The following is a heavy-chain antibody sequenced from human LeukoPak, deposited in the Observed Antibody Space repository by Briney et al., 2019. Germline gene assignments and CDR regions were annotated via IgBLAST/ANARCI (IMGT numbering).Heavy chain of an antibody. CDR2: ISAYNGNT. CDR3: ARDTSRLPGYYYYYGMDV. Sequence: ASVQVSCKASGYTFTSYGISWVRQAPGQGLEWMGWISAYNGNTNYAQKLQGRVTMTTDTSTSTAYMELRSLRSDDTAVYYCARDTSRLPGYYYYYGMDVWGQGTTVTVSS. D-gene: IGHD1-14*01. J-gene: IGHJ6*02. CDR1: GYTFTSYG. V-gene: IGHV1-18*01.